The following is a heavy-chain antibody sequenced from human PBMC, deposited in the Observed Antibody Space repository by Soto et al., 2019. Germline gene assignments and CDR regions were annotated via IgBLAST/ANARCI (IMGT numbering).Heavy chain of an antibody. CDR2: IYYSGSS. CDR1: GGSISNADYY. D-gene: IGHD5-12*01. CDR3: ARAIVVTVGGMDV. J-gene: IGHJ6*02. V-gene: IGHV4-30-4*01. Sequence: QVQLQESGPGLVKPSQTLSLTCTVSGGSISNADYYWSWVRQPPGKGLEWIGYIYYSGSSSFNPSLKSRVSISKDTPRNQFSPRLTSVTAADTAVYYCARAIVVTVGGMDVWGRGTTVTVSS.